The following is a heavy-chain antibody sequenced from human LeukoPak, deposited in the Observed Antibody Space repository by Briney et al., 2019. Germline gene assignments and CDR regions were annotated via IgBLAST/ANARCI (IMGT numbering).Heavy chain of an antibody. J-gene: IGHJ4*02. D-gene: IGHD5-18*01. CDR3: ARGYSFGFKTIDY. Sequence: TGGSLRLSCAASGFTLSSYNMNWVRQAPGKGLEWVSSISSIGSYIYYADLVKGRFTISINNAEKSLYLQMISMIDEDTAVYYCARGYSFGFKTIDYWGQGTLVTVSS. CDR1: GFTLSSYN. CDR2: ISSIGSYI. V-gene: IGHV3-21*01.